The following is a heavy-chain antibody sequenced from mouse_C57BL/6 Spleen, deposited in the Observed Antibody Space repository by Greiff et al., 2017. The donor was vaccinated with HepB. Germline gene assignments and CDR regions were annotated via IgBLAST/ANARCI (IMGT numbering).Heavy chain of an antibody. V-gene: IGHV1-64*01. CDR2: IHPNSGGT. D-gene: IGHD1-1*02. CDR1: GYTFTSYW. J-gene: IGHJ4*01. CDR3: ARGNGPNSYYAMDY. Sequence: QVQLKQPGAELVKPGASVKLSCKASGYTFTSYWMHWVKQRPGQGLEWIGMIHPNSGGTNYNEKFKSKATLTVDKSSSTAYMQLSSLTSEDSAVYYCARGNGPNSYYAMDYWGQGTSVTVSS.